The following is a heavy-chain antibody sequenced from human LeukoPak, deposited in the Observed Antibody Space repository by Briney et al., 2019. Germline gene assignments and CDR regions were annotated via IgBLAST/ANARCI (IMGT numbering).Heavy chain of an antibody. CDR1: GFTFSSYA. CDR2: ISDSGGST. Sequence: GASLILSCAASGFTFSSYAMSWVRQAPGKRLEWVSTISDSGGSTYYADSVKGRFTISRDNSKNTLYLQMNSLRAEDTAVYCCAKKPSSGYYYIDYWGQGPLVTVSS. D-gene: IGHD3-22*01. J-gene: IGHJ4*02. V-gene: IGHV3-23*01. CDR3: AKKPSSGYYYIDY.